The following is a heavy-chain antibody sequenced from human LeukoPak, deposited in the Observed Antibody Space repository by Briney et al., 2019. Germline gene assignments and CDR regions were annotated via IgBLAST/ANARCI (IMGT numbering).Heavy chain of an antibody. CDR3: AKDRYSGLNTIDY. V-gene: IGHV3-30*18. Sequence: GGSLRLSCAASEFTFSTYGMHWVRQAPGQGLEWVAVISYDGSYKFYADSVKGRFTISRDNSKSTLYLQMNSLRAEDTAVYYCAKDRYSGLNTIDYWGQGTLVTVSS. D-gene: IGHD6-13*01. CDR1: EFTFSTYG. CDR2: ISYDGSYK. J-gene: IGHJ4*02.